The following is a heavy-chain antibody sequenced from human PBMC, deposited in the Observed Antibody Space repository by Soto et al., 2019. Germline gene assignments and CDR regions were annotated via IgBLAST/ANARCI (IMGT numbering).Heavy chain of an antibody. CDR2: TYYRSNLYN. D-gene: IGHD3-10*01. V-gene: IGHV6-1*01. Sequence: SPTLALACAFSGDSVSSNSSACNCIRQSPSRGLEWLGRTYYRSNLYNDYAISVKSRMIINPDTSKNQFSLQLNSVTPEDTAVYYCVRDDYGTGSTHWFDTCCQGTLLTVSS. CDR3: VRDDYGTGSTHWFDT. J-gene: IGHJ5*02. CDR1: GDSVSSNSSA.